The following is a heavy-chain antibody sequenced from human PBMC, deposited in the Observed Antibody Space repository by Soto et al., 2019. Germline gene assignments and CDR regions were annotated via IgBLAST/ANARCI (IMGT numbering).Heavy chain of an antibody. V-gene: IGHV3-23*01. Sequence: PGGSLRLSCAASGFTFSSYAMSWVRQAPGKGLEWVSAISGSGGSTYYADSVKGRFTISRDNSKNTLYLQMNSLRAEDTAVYYCAKGTYDILTGYYYYFDYWGQGTLVTVSS. CDR2: ISGSGGST. J-gene: IGHJ4*02. CDR1: GFTFSSYA. D-gene: IGHD3-9*01. CDR3: AKGTYDILTGYYYYFDY.